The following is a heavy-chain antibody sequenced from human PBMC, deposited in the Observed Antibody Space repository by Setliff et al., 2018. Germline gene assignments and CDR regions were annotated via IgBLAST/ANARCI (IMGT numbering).Heavy chain of an antibody. V-gene: IGHV4-61*08. CDR1: GGSISSGDYY. D-gene: IGHD3-16*01. CDR2: IYYSGST. CDR3: ARVWGGGWFDP. J-gene: IGHJ5*02. Sequence: SETLSLTCTVSGGSISSGDYYWSWIRQPPGKGLEWIGYIYYSGSTNYNPSLKSRVTISVDTSKNQFSLKLSSVTAADTAVYYCARVWGGGWFDPWGQGTLVTVSS.